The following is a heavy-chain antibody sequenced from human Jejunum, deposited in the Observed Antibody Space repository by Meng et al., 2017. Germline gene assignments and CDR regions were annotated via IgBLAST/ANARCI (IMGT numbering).Heavy chain of an antibody. V-gene: IGHV4-4*02. D-gene: IGHD2-8*01. J-gene: IGHJ4*02. CDR1: GASTSRTNW. Sequence: HVQLHVAVPGLVKPSGPISLTCDVSGASTSRTNWWSWVRQPTGKGLEWIGTIDPAESTHYNPSLKGRVTISADRSKNQFSLRLTSVTAADTAIYYCARAYCTDVSCHDFFDSWGQGTLVTVSS. CDR3: ARAYCTDVSCHDFFDS. CDR2: IDPAEST.